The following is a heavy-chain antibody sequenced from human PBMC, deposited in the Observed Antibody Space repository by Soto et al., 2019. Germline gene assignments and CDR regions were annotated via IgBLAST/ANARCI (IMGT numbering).Heavy chain of an antibody. Sequence: QVQLVQSGAEVKKPGATVKVSCKASGYTFTGYYMHWVRQAPGQGLEWMGWINPNSGGTNYAQKFQGWVTMTRDTSICTAYMELSRLRSDDTSVYSCARDPTEDDAFDIWGQGTMVTVSS. CDR2: INPNSGGT. V-gene: IGHV1-2*04. CDR3: ARDPTEDDAFDI. J-gene: IGHJ3*02. CDR1: GYTFTGYY.